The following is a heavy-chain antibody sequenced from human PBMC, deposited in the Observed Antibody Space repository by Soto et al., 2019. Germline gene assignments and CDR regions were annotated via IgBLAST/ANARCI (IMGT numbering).Heavy chain of an antibody. J-gene: IGHJ4*01. Sequence: QVQLVQSGAEVKKPGASVTVSCKAAGYTFTNYYIHWVRQAPGQGLEWMGLMKPSDGSTTYAQKFQGRVTMTRDTSTSTVYMELSSLRSEDTAVYYCARDAQIGHGYSVYDTYWGQGTLVTVSS. D-gene: IGHD5-12*01. CDR1: GYTFTNYY. V-gene: IGHV1-46*01. CDR2: MKPSDGST. CDR3: ARDAQIGHGYSVYDTY.